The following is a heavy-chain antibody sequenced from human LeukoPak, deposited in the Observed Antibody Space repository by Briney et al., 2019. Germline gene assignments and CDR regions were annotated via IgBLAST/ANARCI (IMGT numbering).Heavy chain of an antibody. CDR3: AREGVVPAAREWGSHYCYGMDV. Sequence: GGSLSLSCAASGFTFSSYGMHWVRQAPGKGLEWVAVIWYDGSNKYYADSVKGRFTISRDNSKNTLYLQMNSLRAEDTAVYYCAREGVVPAAREWGSHYCYGMDVWGQGTTVTVSS. CDR1: GFTFSSYG. CDR2: IWYDGSNK. D-gene: IGHD2-2*01. J-gene: IGHJ6*02. V-gene: IGHV3-33*01.